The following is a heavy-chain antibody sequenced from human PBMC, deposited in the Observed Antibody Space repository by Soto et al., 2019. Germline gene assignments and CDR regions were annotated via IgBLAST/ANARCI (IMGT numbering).Heavy chain of an antibody. D-gene: IGHD1-26*01. CDR3: ARSPTVGATNYDFDY. J-gene: IGHJ4*02. Sequence: GASVKGSRKASGGPFSSYAISWVRQAPGQGLEWMGGIIPIFGTANYAQKFQGRVTITADESTSTAYMELSSLRSEDTAVYYCARSPTVGATNYDFDYWGQGTLVTVSS. V-gene: IGHV1-69*13. CDR2: IIPIFGTA. CDR1: GGPFSSYA.